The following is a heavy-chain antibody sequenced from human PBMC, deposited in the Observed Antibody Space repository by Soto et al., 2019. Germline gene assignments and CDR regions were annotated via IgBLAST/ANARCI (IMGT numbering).Heavy chain of an antibody. CDR3: ARWGHVVVVTAAFDY. J-gene: IGHJ4*02. V-gene: IGHV1-46*01. CDR1: GDTFTNYY. Sequence: QVQLMQSGAEVKKPGASVKVSCKASGDTFTNYYIHWVRQAPGQGLEWMGTVNPSGGHTTYSQNFMGRVTTTMDTSTSTLYMELTSLTSDDTAVYYFARWGHVVVVTAAFDYWGQGTLVTVSS. D-gene: IGHD2-21*02. CDR2: VNPSGGHT.